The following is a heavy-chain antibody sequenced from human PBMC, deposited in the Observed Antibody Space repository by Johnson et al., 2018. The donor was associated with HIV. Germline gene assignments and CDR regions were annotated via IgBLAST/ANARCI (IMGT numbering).Heavy chain of an antibody. Sequence: VQLVESGGGVVQPVESLRLACAASGFTFKNSVMHWVRQAPGKGLEWVAVMSYDGSFQDYADSVRGRFTISRDNSRSTLFLEMINLRDEDTALYYCARDVAAAKMDAFDIWGQGTMVTVSS. CDR3: ARDVAAAKMDAFDI. J-gene: IGHJ3*02. CDR2: MSYDGSFQ. D-gene: IGHD6-25*01. V-gene: IGHV3-30*01. CDR1: GFTFKNSV.